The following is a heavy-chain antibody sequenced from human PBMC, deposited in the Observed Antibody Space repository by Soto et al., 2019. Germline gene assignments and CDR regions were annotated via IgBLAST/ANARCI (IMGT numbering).Heavy chain of an antibody. V-gene: IGHV3-30-3*01. CDR3: ARDRLRDGYNTPFDY. D-gene: IGHD5-12*01. CDR2: ISYDGSNK. J-gene: IGHJ4*02. Sequence: QVQLVESGGGVVQPGRSLRLSCAASGFTFSSYAMHWVRQAPGKGLEWVAVISYDGSNKYYADSVKGRFTISRDNSKNTLYLQMNSLRDEDTAVYYCARDRLRDGYNTPFDYWGQGTLVTVSS. CDR1: GFTFSSYA.